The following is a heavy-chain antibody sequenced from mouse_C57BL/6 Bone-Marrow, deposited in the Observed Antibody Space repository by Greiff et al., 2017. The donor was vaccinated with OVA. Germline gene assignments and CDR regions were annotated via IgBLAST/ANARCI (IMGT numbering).Heavy chain of an antibody. CDR1: GYTFTSYW. V-gene: IGHV1-5*01. Sequence: VQLQQSGTVLARPGASVKMSCKTSGYTFTSYWMHWVKQRPGQGLEWIGAIYPGNSDTSYNQKFKGKAKLTAVTSASTAYMELSSLTTEDSAVYYCAKIDYYCRAWVDYWGQGTLVTVSA. D-gene: IGHD2-4*01. J-gene: IGHJ3*01. CDR2: IYPGNSDT. CDR3: AKIDYYCRAWVDY.